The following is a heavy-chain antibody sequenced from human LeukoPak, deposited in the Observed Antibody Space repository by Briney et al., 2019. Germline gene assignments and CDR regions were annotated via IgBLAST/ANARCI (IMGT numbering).Heavy chain of an antibody. CDR1: GFTFDDYA. CDR2: ISWNSGSI. Sequence: GGSLRLSCAASGFTFDDYAMHWVRQAPGKGLEWVSRISWNSGSIGYADSVKGRFTISRDNAKNSLYLQMNSLRAEDTALYYCAKDIFGSYYYGMDVWGQGTTVTVSS. V-gene: IGHV3-9*01. CDR3: AKDIFGSYYYGMDV. D-gene: IGHD1-26*01. J-gene: IGHJ6*02.